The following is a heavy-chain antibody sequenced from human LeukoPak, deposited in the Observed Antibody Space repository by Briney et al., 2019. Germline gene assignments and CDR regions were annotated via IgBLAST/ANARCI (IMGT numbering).Heavy chain of an antibody. CDR3: ARVRYYGSGSPDY. D-gene: IGHD3-10*01. CDR2: INHSGST. J-gene: IGHJ4*02. V-gene: IGHV4-34*01. CDR1: GGSMRSGDYY. Sequence: SETLSLTCTVSGGSMRSGDYYWSWIRQPPGRGLEWIGEINHSGSTNYNPSLKSRVTISVDTSKNQFSLKLSSVTAADTAVYYCARVRYYGSGSPDYWGQGTLVTVSS.